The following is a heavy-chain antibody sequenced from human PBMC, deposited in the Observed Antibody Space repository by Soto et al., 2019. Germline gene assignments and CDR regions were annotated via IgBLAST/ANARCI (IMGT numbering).Heavy chain of an antibody. CDR2: IDAGNGKT. J-gene: IGHJ4*02. CDR1: GYIFNRYV. Sequence: QVQLVQSGAEVKKPGASGKVSCKASGYIFNRYVMHWVRQAPGQRPEWMGWIDAGNGKTKYSEKFQGRVTITRDTSASTAYMELTTLRSEDTAVYYCARGRGWYDYWGQGTQV. D-gene: IGHD6-19*01. V-gene: IGHV1-3*01. CDR3: ARGRGWYDY.